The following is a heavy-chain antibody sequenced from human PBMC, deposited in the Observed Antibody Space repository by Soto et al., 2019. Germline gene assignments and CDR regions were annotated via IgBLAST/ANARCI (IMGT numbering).Heavy chain of an antibody. J-gene: IGHJ3*02. V-gene: IGHV3-9*01. CDR3: VKANDQQLVEGGPFDM. Sequence: EAQLVESGGGLVQPGRSLRLSCAASGFTFDDFAMHWVRQAPGKGLEWVSGINWSGGSSGYSDSVKGRFTISRDNAKNSLSLQMNSLRVADTALFYCVKANDQQLVEGGPFDMWGQGTMVTVSS. CDR2: INWSGGSS. CDR1: GFTFDDFA. D-gene: IGHD6-13*01.